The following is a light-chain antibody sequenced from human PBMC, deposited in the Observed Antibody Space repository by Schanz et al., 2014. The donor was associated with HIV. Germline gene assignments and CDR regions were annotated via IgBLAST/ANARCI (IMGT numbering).Light chain of an antibody. CDR3: QHRSYWGLT. Sequence: EIVLTQSPATLSLSPGERATLSCRASQSVSSYLAWYQHKPGQAPRLLIYDASNRATGIPARFSGSGSGTDFTLTISSLEPEDFAVYYCQHRSYWGLTFGGGTKVEIK. CDR1: QSVSSY. J-gene: IGKJ4*01. CDR2: DAS. V-gene: IGKV3-11*01.